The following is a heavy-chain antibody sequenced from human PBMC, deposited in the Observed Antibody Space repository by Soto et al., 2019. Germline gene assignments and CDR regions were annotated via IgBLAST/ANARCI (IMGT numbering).Heavy chain of an antibody. CDR3: ARFMTYYYDSSGYYASD. CDR1: GYTFTSYG. CDR2: ISAYNGNT. D-gene: IGHD3-22*01. V-gene: IGHV1-18*01. Sequence: QVQLVQSGAEVKKPGASVKVSCKASGYTFTSYGISWVRQAPGQGLEWMGWISAYNGNTNYAQKLQGRVTMTTDTSASTAYMELRSLRSDDTAVYYCARFMTYYYDSSGYYASDWGQGTLVTVSS. J-gene: IGHJ4*02.